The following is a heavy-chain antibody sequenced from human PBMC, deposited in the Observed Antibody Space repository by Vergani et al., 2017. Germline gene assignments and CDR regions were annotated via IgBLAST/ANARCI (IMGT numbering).Heavy chain of an antibody. CDR1: GFTFDIYA. Sequence: QVQLVESGGGVVQPGRSLRLSCAASGFTFDIYAMHWVRQAPGKGLEWVAVIWYDGSNKYYADSVKGRFTISRDNAKNSLYLQMNSLRAEDTAVYYCARFIVVVPGSIRYGMDVWGQGTTITVSS. CDR3: ARFIVVVPGSIRYGMDV. J-gene: IGHJ6*02. CDR2: IWYDGSNK. D-gene: IGHD2-2*02. V-gene: IGHV3-33*01.